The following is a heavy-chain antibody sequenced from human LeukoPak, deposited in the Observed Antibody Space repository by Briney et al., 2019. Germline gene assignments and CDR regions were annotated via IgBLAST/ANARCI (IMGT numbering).Heavy chain of an antibody. CDR3: ARGRVSSSTWYSTYYYYFYMDV. Sequence: SETLSLTCTVSGGSISSGTYYWSWIRQPAGKGLEWIGRIYTSGDTNYNPSLKSRVTISVDTSKNQFSLRLRSVTAADTAVYFCARGRVSSSTWYSTYYYYFYMDVWGKGTTVTVSS. J-gene: IGHJ6*03. V-gene: IGHV4-61*02. D-gene: IGHD1-1*01. CDR1: GGSISSGTYY. CDR2: IYTSGDT.